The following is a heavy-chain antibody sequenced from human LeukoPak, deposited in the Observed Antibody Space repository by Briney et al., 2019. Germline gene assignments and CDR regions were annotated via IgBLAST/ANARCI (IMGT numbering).Heavy chain of an antibody. CDR2: IYTSGGT. V-gene: IGHV4-61*02. D-gene: IGHD1-26*01. Sequence: PSETLSLTCTVSGVSISSGGYYWSWIRQPAGEGQEWIVRIYTSGGTKYNPSLKSRITISVDTSKNQFSLKLTSVTAAATAVYYCASVGATPGYYHYYGMDVWGQGTTVTVSS. CDR3: ASVGATPGYYHYYGMDV. CDR1: GVSISSGGYY. J-gene: IGHJ6*02.